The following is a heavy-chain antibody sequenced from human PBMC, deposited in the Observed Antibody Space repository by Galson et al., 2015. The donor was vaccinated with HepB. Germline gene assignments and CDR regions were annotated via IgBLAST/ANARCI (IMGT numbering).Heavy chain of an antibody. V-gene: IGHV3-30-3*01. D-gene: IGHD3-3*01. CDR1: GFTFSSYA. CDR3: AREGRGEYYDFWSGYYPDY. J-gene: IGHJ4*02. Sequence: SLRLSCAASGFTFSSYAMHWVRQAPGKGLEWVAVISYDGSNKYYADSVKGRFTISRDNSKNTLYLQMNSLRAEDTAVYYCAREGRGEYYDFWSGYYPDYWGQGTLVTVSS. CDR2: ISYDGSNK.